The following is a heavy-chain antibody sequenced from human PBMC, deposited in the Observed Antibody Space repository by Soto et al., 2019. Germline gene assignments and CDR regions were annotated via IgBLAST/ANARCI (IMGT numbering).Heavy chain of an antibody. CDR3: ARVLLGSMITFGGVSNAFDI. CDR1: GGTFSSYA. D-gene: IGHD3-16*01. V-gene: IGHV1-69*13. J-gene: IGHJ3*02. Sequence: SAKVSCKASGGTFSSYAISWVRQAPGQGLEWMGGIIPIFGTANYAQKFQGRVTITADESTSTAYMELSSLRSEDTAVYYCARVLLGSMITFGGVSNAFDIWGQGTTVTVSS. CDR2: IIPIFGTA.